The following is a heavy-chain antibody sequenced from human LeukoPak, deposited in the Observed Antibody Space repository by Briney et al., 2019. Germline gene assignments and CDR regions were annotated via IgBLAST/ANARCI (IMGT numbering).Heavy chain of an antibody. CDR3: ARCPGWRVDAFDI. CDR1: GFTFSSYA. CDR2: ISGSGGST. D-gene: IGHD6-19*01. V-gene: IGHV3-23*01. J-gene: IGHJ3*02. Sequence: GGSLRLSCAASGFTFSSYAMSWVRQAPGKGLEWVSAISGSGGSTYYADSVKGRFTISRDNSKNTLYLQMNSLRAEDTAVYYCARCPGWRVDAFDIWGQGTMVTVSS.